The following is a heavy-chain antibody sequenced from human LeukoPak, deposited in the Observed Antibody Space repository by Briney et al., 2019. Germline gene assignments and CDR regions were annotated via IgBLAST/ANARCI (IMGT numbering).Heavy chain of an antibody. CDR3: AKVSSRGIAVAGPLDY. D-gene: IGHD6-19*01. CDR2: IRYDGSNK. Sequence: GGSLRLSCAASGFTFSSYGMHWVRQAPGKGLEGGAFIRYDGSNKYYADSVKGRFTISRDNSKNTLYLQMNSLRAEDTAVYYCAKVSSRGIAVAGPLDYWGQGTLVTVSS. CDR1: GFTFSSYG. V-gene: IGHV3-30*02. J-gene: IGHJ4*02.